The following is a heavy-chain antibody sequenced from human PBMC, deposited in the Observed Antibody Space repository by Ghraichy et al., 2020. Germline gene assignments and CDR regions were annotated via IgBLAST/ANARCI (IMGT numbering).Heavy chain of an antibody. D-gene: IGHD3-10*01. J-gene: IGHJ4*02. Sequence: GGSLRLSCAASGFTFNNAWMSWVRQAPGKGLEWVGRIKSKTDGGTTDYAAPVKGRFTISRDDSKNTLFLQMNSLKTEDTAVYYCSNYGRRGNSIDYWGQGILVTVSS. CDR2: IKSKTDGGTT. CDR3: SNYGRRGNSIDY. CDR1: GFTFNNAW. V-gene: IGHV3-15*01.